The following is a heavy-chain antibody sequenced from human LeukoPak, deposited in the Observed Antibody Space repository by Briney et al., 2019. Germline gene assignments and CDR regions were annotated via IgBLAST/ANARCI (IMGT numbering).Heavy chain of an antibody. J-gene: IGHJ4*02. CDR3: ARGLNLKYSSGWSYFDY. V-gene: IGHV4-59*12. D-gene: IGHD6-19*01. CDR2: IYYSGKT. CDR1: GGSISSFY. Sequence: PSETLSLTCTVSGGSISSFYWTWIRRPPGKGLEWIGYIYYSGKTNYNPSLSGRVTISVDTSKNQFSLKLSSVTPEDTAVYYCARGLNLKYSSGWSYFDYWGQGTLVTVSS.